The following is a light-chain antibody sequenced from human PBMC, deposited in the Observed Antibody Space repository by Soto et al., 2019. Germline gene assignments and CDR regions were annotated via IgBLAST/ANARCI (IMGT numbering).Light chain of an antibody. V-gene: IGLV7-43*01. Sequence: QAVVTQEPSLTVSPGGTVTLTCASSTGAVTSGYYPNWFQQKPGQAPRPLIYSTSNKHSWTPARFSGSLLGGKAALTLSGVQPEDEAEYYCLLYYGGAQRNWVFGGGTKVTVL. CDR3: LLYYGGAQRNWV. CDR1: TGAVTSGYY. CDR2: STS. J-gene: IGLJ3*02.